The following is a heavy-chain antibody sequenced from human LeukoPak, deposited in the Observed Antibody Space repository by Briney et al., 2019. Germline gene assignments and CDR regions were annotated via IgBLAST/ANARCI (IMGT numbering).Heavy chain of an antibody. V-gene: IGHV4-38-2*01. CDR3: ARATVTVAAFDI. CDR2: IYHSGST. CDR1: GYSISSGYY. D-gene: IGHD4-17*01. Sequence: PSETLSLTCAVSGYSISSGYYWGWIRQPPGKGLEWIGSIYHSGSTYYNPSLKSRVTISVDTSKNQFSLKLSSVTAADTAVYYCARATVTVAAFDIWGQGTMVTVSS. J-gene: IGHJ3*02.